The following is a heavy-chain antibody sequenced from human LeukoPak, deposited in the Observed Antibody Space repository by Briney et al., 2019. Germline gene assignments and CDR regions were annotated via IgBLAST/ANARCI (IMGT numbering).Heavy chain of an antibody. CDR2: IYTRGST. CDR3: ARGARPTRWYLDL. V-gene: IGHV4-4*07. Sequence: LETLSLTCTVSGDSISSYYWSWIRQPAGKGLEWIGRIYTRGSTNYNPSLKSRVTVSVDTSKNQFSLKMSSVTAADTAVYYCARGARPTRWYLDLWGRGTLVTVSS. CDR1: GDSISSYY. J-gene: IGHJ2*01. D-gene: IGHD5-12*01.